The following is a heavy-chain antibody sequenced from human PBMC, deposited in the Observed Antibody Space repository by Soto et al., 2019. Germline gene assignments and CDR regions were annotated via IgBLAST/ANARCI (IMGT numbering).Heavy chain of an antibody. CDR2: ISAYNGNT. D-gene: IGHD2-15*01. Sequence: ASVKVSCKASGYTFTSYGISWVRQAPGQGLEWMGWISAYNGNTNYAQKLQGRVTMTTDTSTSTAYMELRSLRSDDTAVYYCARDGFDVVVVAATRAEYFQHWGQGTLVTVSS. J-gene: IGHJ1*01. CDR3: ARDGFDVVVVAATRAEYFQH. CDR1: GYTFTSYG. V-gene: IGHV1-18*01.